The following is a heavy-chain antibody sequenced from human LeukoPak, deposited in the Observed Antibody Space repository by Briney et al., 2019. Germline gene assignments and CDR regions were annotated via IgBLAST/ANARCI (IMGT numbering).Heavy chain of an antibody. CDR1: GGSISTYY. V-gene: IGHV4-59*01. CDR3: ARSSELSSLDY. D-gene: IGHD3-16*02. CDR2: IYYSGST. Sequence: SETLSLTCTVSGGSISTYYWSWIRQPPGKALEWIGYIYYSGSTNYNPSLKSRVTISVDTSKKQFSLKLSSVTAADTVVYYCARSSELSSLDYWGQGALVTVSS. J-gene: IGHJ4*02.